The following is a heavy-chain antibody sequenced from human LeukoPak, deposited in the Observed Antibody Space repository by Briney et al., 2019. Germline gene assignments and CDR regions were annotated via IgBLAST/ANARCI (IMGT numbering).Heavy chain of an antibody. D-gene: IGHD5-18*01. CDR1: GDSISSYY. CDR3: ARDRSSYGPDDY. V-gene: IGHV4-59*01. J-gene: IGHJ4*02. CDR2: IYYSGST. Sequence: SETLSLTCTVSGDSISSYYWSWIRQPPGKGLEWIGYIYYSGSTNYNPSLKSRVTISVDTSKNQFSLKLSSVTAADTAVYYCARDRSSYGPDDYWGQGTLVTVSS.